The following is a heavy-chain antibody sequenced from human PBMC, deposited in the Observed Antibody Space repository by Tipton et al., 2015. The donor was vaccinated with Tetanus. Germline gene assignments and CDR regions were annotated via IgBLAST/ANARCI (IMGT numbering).Heavy chain of an antibody. V-gene: IGHV3-23*01. Sequence: SLRLSCAASGFTFSSYAMSWVRQAPGKGLEWVSAISGSGGSTYYADSVKGRFTISRDNSKHTLYLPLNSLGTEDTAVYYCAKVLFSLTTMGEYYFDYWGQGSLFTVSS. CDR3: AKVLFSLTTMGEYYFDY. J-gene: IGHJ4*02. D-gene: IGHD3-16*01. CDR2: ISGSGGST. CDR1: GFTFSSYA.